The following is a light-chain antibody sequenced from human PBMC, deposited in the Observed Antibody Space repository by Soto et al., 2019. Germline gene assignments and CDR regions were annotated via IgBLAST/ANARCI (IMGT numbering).Light chain of an antibody. J-gene: IGKJ1*01. Sequence: IVLTQSPGTLSLSPGARPTLSCRASRSVSSSYLAWYQQKPGQAPRLLIYGASSRATGVPDRFSGSGSGTDFTLTISRLEPEDFAVYYCQQYCSSPRTFGQGTKVDI. V-gene: IGKV3-20*01. CDR2: GAS. CDR1: RSVSSSY. CDR3: QQYCSSPRT.